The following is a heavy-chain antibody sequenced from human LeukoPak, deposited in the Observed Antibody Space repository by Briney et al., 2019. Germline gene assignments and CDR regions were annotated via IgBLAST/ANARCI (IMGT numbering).Heavy chain of an antibody. J-gene: IGHJ4*02. V-gene: IGHV1-2*02. D-gene: IGHD2-2*01. Sequence: ASVKVSCKASGYTFTGYYMHWVRQAPGQGLEWMGWINPNSGGTNYAQKFQGRVTMTTDTSTSTAYMELRSLRSDDTAVYYCARAPLYCSSTSCSSRLAVAGWGYFDYWGQGTLVTVSS. CDR1: GYTFTGYY. CDR2: INPNSGGT. CDR3: ARAPLYCSSTSCSSRLAVAGWGYFDY.